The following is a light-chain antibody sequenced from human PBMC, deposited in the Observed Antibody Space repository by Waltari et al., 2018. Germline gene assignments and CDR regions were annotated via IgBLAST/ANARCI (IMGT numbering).Light chain of an antibody. CDR2: VNSDGSH. J-gene: IGLJ1*01. CDR3: HTRGTGLYV. CDR1: SGHSNNA. V-gene: IGLV4-69*01. Sequence: QLVLTQSPSATASLGASVKLTCTLSSGHSNNAIAWHQQQPEKGPRYLMKVNSDGSHSKGDGIPDRFAGSSSGAGRYLTISSLQSEDEADYYCHTRGTGLYVFGPGTKVTVL.